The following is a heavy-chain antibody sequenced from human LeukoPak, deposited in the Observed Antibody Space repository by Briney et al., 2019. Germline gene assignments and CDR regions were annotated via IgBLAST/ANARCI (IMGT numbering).Heavy chain of an antibody. CDR3: ARLTDMDYGDWGIDY. V-gene: IGHV5-51*01. D-gene: IGHD4-17*01. CDR1: GCSFTSYW. J-gene: IGHJ4*02. Sequence: GESLKISCKGSGCSFTSYWIGWVRQLPGKGLEWMGIIYPGDSNTTYSPSFQGQVTISADKSISTAYLQWSSLKASDTAMYYCARLTDMDYGDWGIDYWGQGTLVTVSS. CDR2: IYPGDSNT.